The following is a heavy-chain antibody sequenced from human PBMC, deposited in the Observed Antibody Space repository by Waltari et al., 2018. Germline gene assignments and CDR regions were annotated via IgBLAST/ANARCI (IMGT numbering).Heavy chain of an antibody. D-gene: IGHD4-4*01. CDR2: INAGNGNT. CDR3: ARDQTTVTRNWFDP. V-gene: IGHV1-3*01. CDR1: GYTFTSYA. J-gene: IGHJ5*02. Sequence: QVQLVQSGAEVKKPGASVKVSCKASGYTFTSYAMHWVRQAPGQRLEWMGWINAGNGNTKYSQKFQGRVTITRDTSASTAYMELSSLRSEDTAVYYCARDQTTVTRNWFDPWGQGTLVIVSS.